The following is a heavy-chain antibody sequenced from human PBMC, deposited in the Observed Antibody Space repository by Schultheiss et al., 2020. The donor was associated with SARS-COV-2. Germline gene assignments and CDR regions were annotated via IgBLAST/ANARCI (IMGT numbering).Heavy chain of an antibody. D-gene: IGHD5-18*01. CDR3: AHGYKGYYYYMDV. Sequence: SGPTLVKPTETLTLTCTVSGFSLSNARMGVSWIRQPPGKALEWLPHIFSNDEKSYSTSLKSRLTISKDTSKSQVVLTMTNMDPVDTATYYCAHGYKGYYYYMDVWGKGTTVTVSS. V-gene: IGHV2-26*01. CDR1: GFSLSNARMG. CDR2: IFSNDEK. J-gene: IGHJ6*03.